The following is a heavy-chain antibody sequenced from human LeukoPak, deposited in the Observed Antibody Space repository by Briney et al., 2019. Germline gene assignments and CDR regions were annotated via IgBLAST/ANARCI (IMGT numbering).Heavy chain of an antibody. CDR1: GFTFSSYS. Sequence: GGSLRLSCAASGFTFSSYSMNWVRQAPGKGLEWVSSISGSSSYIYYADSLKGRFTISRDNAKSSLYLQMNSLRAEDTAVYYCAELGITMIGGVWGKGTTVTISS. V-gene: IGHV3-21*01. CDR2: ISGSSSYI. CDR3: AELGITMIGGV. D-gene: IGHD3-10*02. J-gene: IGHJ6*04.